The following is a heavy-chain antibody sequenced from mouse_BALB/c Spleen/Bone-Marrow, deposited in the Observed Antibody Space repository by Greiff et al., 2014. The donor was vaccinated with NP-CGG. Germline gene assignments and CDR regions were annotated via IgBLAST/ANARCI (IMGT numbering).Heavy chain of an antibody. CDR3: AREGSRLRGYFDV. Sequence: VQLQQSGAELVKPGASVKLSCKTSGYTFTSYWIQWVKQRPGQGLGWVGEIFPGTGTTYYNEKFKGKATLTIDTSSSTAYMQLSSLTSEDSAVYLCAREGSRLRGYFDVWGAGTTVTVSS. J-gene: IGHJ1*01. V-gene: IGHV1S132*01. CDR1: GYTFTSYW. D-gene: IGHD1-1*01. CDR2: IFPGTGTT.